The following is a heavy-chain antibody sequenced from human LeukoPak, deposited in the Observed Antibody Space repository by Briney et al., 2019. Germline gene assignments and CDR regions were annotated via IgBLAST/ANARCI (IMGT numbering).Heavy chain of an antibody. CDR2: IIPILGIA. Sequence: ASVKVSCKASGGTFSSYAISWVRQAPGQGLEWMGRIIPILGIANYAQKFQGRVTITADKSTSTAYMELSSLRSEDTAVYYCARDLGYSGSYYVDYWGQGTLVTVSS. J-gene: IGHJ4*02. CDR1: GGTFSSYA. V-gene: IGHV1-69*04. CDR3: ARDLGYSGSYYVDY. D-gene: IGHD1-26*01.